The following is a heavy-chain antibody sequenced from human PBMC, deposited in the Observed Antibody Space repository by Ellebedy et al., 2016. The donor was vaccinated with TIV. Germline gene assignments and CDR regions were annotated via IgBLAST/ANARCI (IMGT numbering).Heavy chain of an antibody. D-gene: IGHD4-17*01. CDR2: ITGGGYSP. CDR3: VSTAGPTEGRDH. J-gene: IGHJ4*02. CDR1: GFIFNSYA. V-gene: IGHV3-23*01. Sequence: GESLKISCSASGFIFNSYAITWVRQAPGKGLECVSVITGGGYSPTYADSVKGRFTISRDNSTNTLYLQMNGLRVEDTAVYYCVSTAGPTEGRDHWGQGALVTVSS.